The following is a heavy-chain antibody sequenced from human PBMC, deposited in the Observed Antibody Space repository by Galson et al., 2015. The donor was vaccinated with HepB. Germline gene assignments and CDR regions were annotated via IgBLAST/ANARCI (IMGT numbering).Heavy chain of an antibody. V-gene: IGHV3-15*01. CDR3: TASFYPGALVDY. CDR2: IKSKTDGGTT. D-gene: IGHD2-2*01. J-gene: IGHJ4*02. CDR1: GFTFSNAW. Sequence: SLRLSCAASGFTFSNAWMSWVRQAPGKGLEWVGRIKSKTDGGTTDYAAPVKGRFTISRDDSKNTLYLQMNSLKTEDTAVYYCTASFYPGALVDYWGQGTLVTVSS.